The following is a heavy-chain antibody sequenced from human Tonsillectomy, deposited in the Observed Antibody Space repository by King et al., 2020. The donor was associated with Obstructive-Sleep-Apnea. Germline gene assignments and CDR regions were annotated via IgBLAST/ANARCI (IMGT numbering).Heavy chain of an antibody. Sequence: VQLQESGPGLVKPSETLSLTCTVSGGSICSYYWSWIRQPPGKGLEWIVYIYYSGSTNYKPSLKSLVTISVDTPKNQFSLKLSSVTSADTAVYYCARWLVAATHYYYGMDVWGQGTTVTVSS. D-gene: IGHD2-15*01. J-gene: IGHJ6*02. V-gene: IGHV4-59*01. CDR2: IYYSGST. CDR1: GGSICSYY. CDR3: ARWLVAATHYYYGMDV.